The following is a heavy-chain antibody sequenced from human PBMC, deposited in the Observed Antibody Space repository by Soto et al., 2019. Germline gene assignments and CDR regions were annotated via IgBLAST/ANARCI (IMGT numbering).Heavy chain of an antibody. CDR2: IYYGGST. CDR1: GGSMSSGDYS. CDR3: ARVRREYDNSGPVDY. V-gene: IGHV4-30-2*01. J-gene: IGHJ4*02. D-gene: IGHD3-22*01. Sequence: QLQLQESGSGLVKPSQTLSLTCAVSGGSMSSGDYSWNWIRQPPGKGLEWIGYIYYGGSTYNNPSLHSRVTMSLDRSRNQFSLKLNSVTAADTAVYYCARVRREYDNSGPVDYWGQGTLVTVSS.